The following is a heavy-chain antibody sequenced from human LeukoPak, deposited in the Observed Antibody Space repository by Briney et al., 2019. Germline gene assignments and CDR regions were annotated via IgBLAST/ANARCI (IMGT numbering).Heavy chain of an antibody. D-gene: IGHD3-10*01. CDR1: GGSISSYY. CDR3: ARRPVPLWFGEDHDNPPSYWFDP. Sequence: SETLSLTCTVSGGSISSYYWSWIRQPPGKGLEWIGYIYYSGSTNYNPSLKSRVTISVDTSKNQFSLKLSSVTAADTAVYYCARRPVPLWFGEDHDNPPSYWFDPWGQGTLVTVSS. J-gene: IGHJ5*02. V-gene: IGHV4-59*08. CDR2: IYYSGST.